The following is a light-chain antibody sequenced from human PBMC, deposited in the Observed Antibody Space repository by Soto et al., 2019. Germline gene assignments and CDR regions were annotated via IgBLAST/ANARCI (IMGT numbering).Light chain of an antibody. CDR1: PGTVTTGHY. CDR3: LLSYSHGVV. V-gene: IGLV7-46*01. Sequence: QAVVTQEPSLTVSLGGTVPLTCAASPGTVTTGHYSCWYQQKPGQAPRTLIYETNKKHAWTPDRFSGSLIGGRAALTLSGAHHGDEADYYCLLSYSHGVVFGGGTKLTVL. CDR2: ETN. J-gene: IGLJ2*01.